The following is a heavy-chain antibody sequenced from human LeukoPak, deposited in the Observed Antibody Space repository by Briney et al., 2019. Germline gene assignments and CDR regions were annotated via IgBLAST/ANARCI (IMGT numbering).Heavy chain of an antibody. CDR2: INNDGSDS. CDR3: ARGGFQHGFDN. J-gene: IGHJ4*02. CDR1: GFTFINYY. Sequence: PGGSLRLSCVASGFTFINYYIHWVRHAPGKGLVWVSRINNDGSDSIYADSVKGRFTNSRDNAKNTVFLQMNSLTAEDTAVYYCARGGFQHGFDNWGQGVRVTVSS. V-gene: IGHV3-74*01. D-gene: IGHD2-2*01.